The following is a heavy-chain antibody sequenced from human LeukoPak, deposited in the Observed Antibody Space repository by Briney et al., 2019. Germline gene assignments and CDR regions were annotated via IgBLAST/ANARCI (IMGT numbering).Heavy chain of an antibody. CDR2: ISYDGSNK. Sequence: GRSLRLSCAASGFTFSSYAMHWVRQAPGKGLEWVAVISYDGSNKYYADSVKGRFTISRDNSKNTLYLQMNSLRAEDTAVYYCARAEDYYDSSGSIDFDSWGQGTLVTVSS. J-gene: IGHJ4*02. CDR3: ARAEDYYDSSGSIDFDS. V-gene: IGHV3-30-3*01. D-gene: IGHD3-22*01. CDR1: GFTFSSYA.